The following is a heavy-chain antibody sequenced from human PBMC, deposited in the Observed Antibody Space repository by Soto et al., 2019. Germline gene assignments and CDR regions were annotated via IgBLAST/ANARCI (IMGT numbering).Heavy chain of an antibody. CDR1: GYTFTSYD. D-gene: IGHD3-22*01. J-gene: IGHJ3*02. V-gene: IGHV1-8*01. CDR2: MNPNIDNT. Sequence: ASVKVSCKASGYTFTSYDINWVRQATGQGLEWMGWMNPNIDNTGYAQKFQGRVTMTRNTSTSTAYMELRSLRSDDTAVYYCARDLSVYYDSSGYYYFGAFDIWGQGTMVTVSS. CDR3: ARDLSVYYDSSGYYYFGAFDI.